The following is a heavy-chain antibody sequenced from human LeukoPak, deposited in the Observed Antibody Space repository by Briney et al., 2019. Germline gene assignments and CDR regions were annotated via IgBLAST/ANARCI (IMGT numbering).Heavy chain of an antibody. CDR2: IRSKANNYAT. J-gene: IGHJ4*02. Sequence: GGSLRLSCAASGFTFSGAAMHWVRQASGKGLEWVGHIRSKANNYATAYVASVEGRFTVSRDDSKNTAYLQMNSLKTEDTAVDYCTRRGEYTYGAYFDYWGQGTLVTVSS. D-gene: IGHD4/OR15-4a*01. CDR1: GFTFSGAA. V-gene: IGHV3-73*01. CDR3: TRRGEYTYGAYFDY.